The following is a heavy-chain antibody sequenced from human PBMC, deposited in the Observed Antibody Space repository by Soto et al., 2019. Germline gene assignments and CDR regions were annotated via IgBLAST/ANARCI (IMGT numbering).Heavy chain of an antibody. D-gene: IGHD6-13*01. CDR1: AYTFTSYD. J-gene: IGHJ4*02. CDR3: ARVSSSWGLVNYFDY. V-gene: IGHV1-8*01. CDR2: MNPNNGNT. Sequence: ASVKVSCKAGAYTFTSYDINWVRQATGQDFEWMGWMNPNNGNTAYAQKFQGRVTMTRDTSKSTAFMELSSLTSEDTAVYYCARVSSSWGLVNYFDYWGQGTLLTVSS.